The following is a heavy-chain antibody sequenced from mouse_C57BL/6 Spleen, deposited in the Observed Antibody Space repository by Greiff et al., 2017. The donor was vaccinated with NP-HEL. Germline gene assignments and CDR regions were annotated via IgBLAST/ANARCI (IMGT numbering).Heavy chain of an antibody. CDR3: ARGDYYYGSSPWFAY. J-gene: IGHJ3*01. D-gene: IGHD1-1*01. V-gene: IGHV1-55*01. CDR1: GYTFTSYW. Sequence: VQLQQPGAELVKPGASVKMSCKASGYTFTSYWITWVKQRPGQGLEWIGDIYPGSGSTNYNEKFKSKATLTVDTSSSTAYMQLSSLTSEDSAVYYCARGDYYYGSSPWFAYWGQGTLVTVSA. CDR2: IYPGSGST.